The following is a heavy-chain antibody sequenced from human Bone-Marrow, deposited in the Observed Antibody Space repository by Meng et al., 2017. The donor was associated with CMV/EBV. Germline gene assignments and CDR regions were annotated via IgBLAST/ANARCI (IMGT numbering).Heavy chain of an antibody. CDR1: GLTFSSYA. D-gene: IGHD6-6*01. Sequence: GGSLRLSCAASGLTFSSYAMSWVRQAPGKGLEWVSAISGSGGSTYYADSVKGRFTISRDNSKNTLYLQMNSLRAEDTAVYYCAKDILGGQLVSGVFDYWGQGTLVTVS. CDR3: AKDILGGQLVSGVFDY. J-gene: IGHJ4*02. CDR2: ISGSGGST. V-gene: IGHV3-23*01.